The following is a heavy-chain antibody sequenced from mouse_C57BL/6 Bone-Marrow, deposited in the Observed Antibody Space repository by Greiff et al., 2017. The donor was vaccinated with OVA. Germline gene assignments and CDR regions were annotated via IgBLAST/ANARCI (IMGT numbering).Heavy chain of an antibody. D-gene: IGHD2-2*01. CDR1: GYTFTSYW. CDR3: ARGYYWYFDV. CDR2: IDPSDSYT. J-gene: IGHJ1*03. V-gene: IGHV1-50*01. Sequence: VQLQQPGAELVKPGASVKLSCKASGYTFTSYWMQWVKQRPGQGLGWIGEIDPSDSYTNYNQKFKGKATLTVDTSSSTAYMQLSSLTSEDSAVYYCARGYYWYFDVWGTGTTVTVSS.